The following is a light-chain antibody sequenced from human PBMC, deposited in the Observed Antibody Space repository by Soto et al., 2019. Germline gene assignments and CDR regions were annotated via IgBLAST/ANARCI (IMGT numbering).Light chain of an antibody. V-gene: IGKV3-20*01. J-gene: IGKJ3*01. Sequence: EIVLTQTPGTLSLSQRERATLSCRASQSVSSNYLAWYQQKPGQAPRLLIYGAASRATGIPDRFSGSGSGTDFSLTISRREPEDFAGDYCQQYGNSPPRFTVGPETKVHIK. CDR3: QQYGNSPPRFT. CDR2: GAA. CDR1: QSVSSNY.